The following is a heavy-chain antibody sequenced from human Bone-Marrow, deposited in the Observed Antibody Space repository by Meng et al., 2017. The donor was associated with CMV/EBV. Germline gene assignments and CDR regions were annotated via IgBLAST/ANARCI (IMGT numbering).Heavy chain of an antibody. J-gene: IGHJ5*02. D-gene: IGHD2-21*01. CDR2: MNPNSGNT. V-gene: IGHV1-8*02. Sequence: ASVKVSCKASGGTFSSYAISWVRQAPGQGLEWMGWMNPNSGNTGYAQKFQGRVTMTRNTSISTAYMELSSLRSEDTAVYYCARLIAGEANWFDPWGQGTLVTVSS. CDR3: ARLIAGEANWFDP. CDR1: GGTFSSYA.